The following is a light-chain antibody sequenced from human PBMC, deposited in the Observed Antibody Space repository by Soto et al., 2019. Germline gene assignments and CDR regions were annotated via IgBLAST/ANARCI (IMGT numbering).Light chain of an antibody. J-gene: IGKJ5*01. CDR2: GAS. V-gene: IGKV3-20*01. CDR3: QQYGGSPIT. Sequence: IVLTQSPGTLSLSPGERGTLSCRASQSVTTRLAWYQHKPGQAPTLLMSGASNRASGFPVRFSGSGSETDFTLTITSLEPEDFALYYCQQYGGSPITFGLGTRLEIK. CDR1: QSVTTR.